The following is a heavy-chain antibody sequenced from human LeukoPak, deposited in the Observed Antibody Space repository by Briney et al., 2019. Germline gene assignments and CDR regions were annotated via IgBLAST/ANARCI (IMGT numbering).Heavy chain of an antibody. Sequence: SETLSLTCAVYGGSFSGYYWSWIRQPSGKGLEWIGEINHSGSTNYNPSLKSRVTISVDTSKNQFSLKLSSVTAADTAVYYCARGRLGSRDGYTPRGIFQHWGQGTLVTVSS. CDR3: ARGRLGSRDGYTPRGIFQH. J-gene: IGHJ1*01. CDR2: INHSGST. D-gene: IGHD5-24*01. V-gene: IGHV4-34*01. CDR1: GGSFSGYY.